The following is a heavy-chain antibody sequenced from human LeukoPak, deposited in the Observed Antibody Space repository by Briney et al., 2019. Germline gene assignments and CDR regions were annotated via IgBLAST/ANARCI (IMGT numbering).Heavy chain of an antibody. CDR3: ARDSNYYDSSDYPGEGFGP. D-gene: IGHD3-22*01. J-gene: IGHJ5*02. CDR2: IYYTGST. Sequence: SETLSLTCTVSGASISSSVYYWGWIRQPPGKGLEWIGSIYYTGSTYYNPSLKSRVTISVDTSKNQFSLKLSSVTAADTAVYYCARDSNYYDSSDYPGEGFGPWGQGTLVTVSS. CDR1: GASISSSVYY. V-gene: IGHV4-39*07.